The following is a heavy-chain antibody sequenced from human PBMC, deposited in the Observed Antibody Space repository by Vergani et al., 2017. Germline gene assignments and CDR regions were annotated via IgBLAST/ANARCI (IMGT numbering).Heavy chain of an antibody. Sequence: EVQLVQSGAEVKKPGATVKISCKVSGYTFTDYYMHWVQQAPGKGLEWMGLVDPEDGETIYAEKFQGRVTITEDTSTDTAYMELSSLRSEDTAVYYCATDFQYSGYDWVPRFDYWGQGTLVTVSS. J-gene: IGHJ4*02. CDR2: VDPEDGET. CDR1: GYTFTDYY. CDR3: ATDFQYSGYDWVPRFDY. V-gene: IGHV1-69-2*01. D-gene: IGHD5-12*01.